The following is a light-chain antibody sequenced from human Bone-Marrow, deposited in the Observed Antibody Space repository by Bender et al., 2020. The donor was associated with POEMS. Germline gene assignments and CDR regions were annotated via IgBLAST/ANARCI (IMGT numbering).Light chain of an antibody. Sequence: QSVVTQPPSLSEAPRQRVTISCSGSSSNIGNHGVNWYQQLPGAAPKILIYGNNNRPSGVPDRFSASKSGTSASLAIRELQSEDEALYYCSAWDDSLSGWVFGGGTKLTVL. CDR3: SAWDDSLSGWV. J-gene: IGLJ3*02. V-gene: IGLV1-44*01. CDR2: GNN. CDR1: SSNIGNHG.